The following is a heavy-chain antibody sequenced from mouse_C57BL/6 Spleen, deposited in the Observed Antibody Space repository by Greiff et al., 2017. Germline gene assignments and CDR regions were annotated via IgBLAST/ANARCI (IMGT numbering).Heavy chain of an antibody. CDR3: TTSIVARHWYFDV. CDR2: IDPENGDT. D-gene: IGHD1-1*01. V-gene: IGHV14-4*01. Sequence: VQLTQSGAELVRPGASVKLSCTASGFNIKDDYMHWVKQRPEQGLEWIGWIDPENGDTEYASKFQGKATITADTSSNTAYLQLRSLTSEDTAVYYCTTSIVARHWYFDVWGTGTTVTVSS. CDR1: GFNIKDDY. J-gene: IGHJ1*03.